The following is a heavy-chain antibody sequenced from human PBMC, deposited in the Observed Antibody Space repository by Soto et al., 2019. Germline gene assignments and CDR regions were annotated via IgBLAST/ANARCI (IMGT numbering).Heavy chain of an antibody. CDR3: AKVNDFWTGYYSTNWFDP. J-gene: IGHJ5*02. CDR2: IYYSGST. D-gene: IGHD3-3*01. Sequence: ETLSLTCTVSGGSISSYYWSWIRQPPGKGLEWIGYIYYSGSTNYNPSLKSRVTISVDTSKNQFSLKLSSVTAADTAVYYCAKVNDFWTGYYSTNWFDPWGQGTLVTVSS. V-gene: IGHV4-59*01. CDR1: GGSISSYY.